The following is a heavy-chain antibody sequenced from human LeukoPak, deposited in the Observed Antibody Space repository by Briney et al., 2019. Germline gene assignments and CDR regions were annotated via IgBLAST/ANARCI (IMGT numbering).Heavy chain of an antibody. Sequence: SETLSLTCTVSGDSISSYYWSWIRQPAGKGLEWIGRIYTSGSTNYNPSLKSRVTMSVDTSKNQFSLKLTSVTAADTAVYYCTRVVPAASPPFDYYYMDVWGKGTTVTISS. J-gene: IGHJ6*03. CDR1: GDSISSYY. D-gene: IGHD2-2*01. CDR2: IYTSGST. CDR3: TRVVPAASPPFDYYYMDV. V-gene: IGHV4-4*07.